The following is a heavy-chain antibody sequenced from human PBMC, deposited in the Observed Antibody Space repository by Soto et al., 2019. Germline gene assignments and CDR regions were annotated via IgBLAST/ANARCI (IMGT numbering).Heavy chain of an antibody. J-gene: IGHJ4*02. CDR3: ARDTVPEGVDY. V-gene: IGHV4-30-4*01. CDR1: GGSISSGDYY. CDR2: IYYSGST. D-gene: IGHD4-4*01. Sequence: QVQLQESGPGLVKPSQTLSLTCTVSGGSISSGDYYWSLIRQHPGKGLEWIGYIYYSGSTYYNPSLKSRVTISVDTSKNQFSLKLSSVTAADTAVYSCARDTVPEGVDYWGQGTLVTVSS.